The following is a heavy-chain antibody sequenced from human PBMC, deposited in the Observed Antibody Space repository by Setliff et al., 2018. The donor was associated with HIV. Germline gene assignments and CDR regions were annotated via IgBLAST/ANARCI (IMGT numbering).Heavy chain of an antibody. D-gene: IGHD2-2*01. V-gene: IGHV4-4*02. CDR2: IYHSEYT. J-gene: IGHJ6*02. CDR3: ARGLCSGTNCYGVDYYGMDV. CDR1: GGSIGSENW. Sequence: ASETLSLTCAVSGGSIGSENWWTWVRQPPGKGLEWIGEIYHSEYTNYNASLKSLVSMSVDRSKNQFSLKLTSVTAADTAVYYCARGLCSGTNCYGVDYYGMDVWGQGTTVTVSS.